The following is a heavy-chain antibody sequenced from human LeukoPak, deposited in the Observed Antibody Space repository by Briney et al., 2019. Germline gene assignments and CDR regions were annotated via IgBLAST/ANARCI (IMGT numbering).Heavy chain of an antibody. Sequence: GGSLRLSCAASGFTFSNAWMSWVRQAPGKGLEWVGRIKSKTDGGTTDYAAPVKGRFTISRDNAKNSLYLQMNSLRAEDTAVYYCASGDILTGRYYYYGMDVWGQGTTVTVSS. CDR2: IKSKTDGGTT. V-gene: IGHV3-15*01. J-gene: IGHJ6*02. CDR1: GFTFSNAW. D-gene: IGHD3-9*01. CDR3: ASGDILTGRYYYYGMDV.